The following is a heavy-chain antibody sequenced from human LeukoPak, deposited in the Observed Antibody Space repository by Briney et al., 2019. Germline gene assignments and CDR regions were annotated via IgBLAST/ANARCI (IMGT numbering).Heavy chain of an antibody. CDR2: ITSSSSYI. CDR1: GFTFSSYN. D-gene: IGHD1-26*01. Sequence: GGPLRLSCAASGFTFSSYNMNWVRQAPGQGLEWVSSITSSSSYIYYADSVKGRFTISRDNSKNTLYLQMGSLRAEDMAVYYCARDGQWELPGYFDYWGQGTLVTVSS. CDR3: ARDGQWELPGYFDY. J-gene: IGHJ4*02. V-gene: IGHV3-21*01.